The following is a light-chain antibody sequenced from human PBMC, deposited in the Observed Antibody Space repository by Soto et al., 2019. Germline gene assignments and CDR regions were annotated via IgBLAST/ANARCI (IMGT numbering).Light chain of an antibody. Sequence: DIQLTQSPSFLSASIGDRVTITCRASQGISTHLAWYQQQPGKAPKILIYAASSLQSGVPSRFSGSGSGTEFTLTISSLQPEDFATYYCQQLNSYPLTFGPGTKVDIK. J-gene: IGKJ3*01. V-gene: IGKV1-9*01. CDR3: QQLNSYPLT. CDR2: AAS. CDR1: QGISTH.